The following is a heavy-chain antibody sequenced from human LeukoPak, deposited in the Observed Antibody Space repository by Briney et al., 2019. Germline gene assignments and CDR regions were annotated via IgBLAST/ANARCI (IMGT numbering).Heavy chain of an antibody. V-gene: IGHV4-39*07. Sequence: SETLSLTCTVSGGSVSSNTYYWGWIRQPPGKGLEWVGTIYYSVNTYYNPSLKSRVTISVDTSKNQFSLKLSSVTAADTAVYYCASRSFYDSSGYYSPWGQGTMVTVSS. D-gene: IGHD3-22*01. CDR2: IYYSVNT. CDR1: GGSVSSNTYY. CDR3: ASRSFYDSSGYYSP. J-gene: IGHJ3*01.